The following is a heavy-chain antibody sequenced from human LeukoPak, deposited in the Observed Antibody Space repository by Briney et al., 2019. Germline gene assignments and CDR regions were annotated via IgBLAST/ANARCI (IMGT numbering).Heavy chain of an antibody. V-gene: IGHV4-4*02. CDR1: GGSVTSTNW. Sequence: SETLSLTCGVSGGSVTSTNWWTWVRQPPGKGLERIGEVHLDGRTNYNPSLKSRLTMSVDLSENHVSLKLTSVTAADTAVYYCAREGGFYRPLDYSGQGTLVTVSS. J-gene: IGHJ4*02. D-gene: IGHD3-3*01. CDR2: VHLDGRT. CDR3: AREGGFYRPLDY.